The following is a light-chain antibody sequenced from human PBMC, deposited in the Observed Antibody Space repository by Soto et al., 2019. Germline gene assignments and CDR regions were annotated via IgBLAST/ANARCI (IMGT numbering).Light chain of an antibody. J-gene: IGLJ2*01. Sequence: QSALTQPPPASGLLGQSVTISCTGTRSDVGGYNYVSWYQQHPGKAPNPMISEVSKRPSGVPDRFSGSKSGNTASLTVSGLQAEDEADYYCSSFAGNNNLVFGGGTKVTVL. CDR2: EVS. CDR3: SSFAGNNNLV. V-gene: IGLV2-8*01. CDR1: RSDVGGYNY.